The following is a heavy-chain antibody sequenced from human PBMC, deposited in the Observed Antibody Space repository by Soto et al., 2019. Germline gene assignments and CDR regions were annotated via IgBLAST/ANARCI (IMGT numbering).Heavy chain of an antibody. CDR2: INPNSGGT. D-gene: IGHD3-16*02. CDR3: ARTPHRKSFWFDP. Sequence: ASVKVSCKASGYTFTGYYMHWVRQAPGQGLEWMGWINPNSGGTNYAQKFQGRVTMTRDTSISTAYMELSRLRSDDTAVYYCARTPHRKSFWFDPWGQGNLVTVSS. J-gene: IGHJ5*02. CDR1: GYTFTGYY. V-gene: IGHV1-2*02.